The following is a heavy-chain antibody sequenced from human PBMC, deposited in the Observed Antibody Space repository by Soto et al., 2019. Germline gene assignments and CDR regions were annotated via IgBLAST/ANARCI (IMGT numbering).Heavy chain of an antibody. Sequence: GGSLRLSCAASGFTFSSYAMHWVRQAPGKGLEYVSAISSNGGSTYYANSVKGRFTISKENSKNTLYLQMGSLRAEDMAVYYCASSLSYGYYYYYMDVWGKGTTVTVSS. CDR3: ASSLSYGYYYYYMDV. CDR1: GFTFSSYA. V-gene: IGHV3-64*01. J-gene: IGHJ6*03. CDR2: ISSNGGST. D-gene: IGHD1-26*01.